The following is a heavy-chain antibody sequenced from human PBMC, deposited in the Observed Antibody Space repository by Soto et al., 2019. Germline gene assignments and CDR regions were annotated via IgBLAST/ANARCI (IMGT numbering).Heavy chain of an antibody. CDR1: GGTFSSYA. CDR2: IIPIPGTA. D-gene: IGHD2-2*01. Sequence: QVQLVQSGAEVKKPGSSVKVSCTASGGTFSSYAISWVRQAPGQGLEWMGGIIPIPGTANYAQKFQGRVTITADESTSTASMELSSLRSEDTAVYYCARSQGSSTSLEIYYYYYYGMDVWGQGTTVTVSS. CDR3: ARSQGSSTSLEIYYYYYYGMDV. V-gene: IGHV1-69*01. J-gene: IGHJ6*02.